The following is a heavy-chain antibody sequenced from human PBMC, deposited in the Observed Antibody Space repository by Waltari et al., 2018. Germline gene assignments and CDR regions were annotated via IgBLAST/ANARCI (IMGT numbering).Heavy chain of an antibody. Sequence: EVQLVESGGGLIQPGGSLRLSCAASGFTVSSNYMSWVRQAPGKGLEWVSVIYSVGSTYSADSVKGRFTISRDNSKNTLYLQMNSLRAEDTAVYYCARVGFAGWLAIDYWGQGTLVTVSS. V-gene: IGHV3-53*01. J-gene: IGHJ4*02. CDR2: IYSVGST. CDR1: GFTVSSNY. CDR3: ARVGFAGWLAIDY. D-gene: IGHD6-19*01.